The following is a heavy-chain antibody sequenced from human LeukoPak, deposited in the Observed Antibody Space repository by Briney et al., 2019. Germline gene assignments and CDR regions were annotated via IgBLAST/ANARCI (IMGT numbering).Heavy chain of an antibody. D-gene: IGHD3-3*01. CDR3: ARVNGYYDLWSGYYYDY. J-gene: IGHJ4*02. V-gene: IGHV1-46*01. CDR1: GYTFTSYY. CDR2: INPSGGST. Sequence: ASVKVSCKASGYTFTSYYMHWVRQAPGQGLEWMGIINPSGGSTSYAQKFQGRVTMTRDMSTSTVYMELSSLRSEDTAVYYCARVNGYYDLWSGYYYDYWGQGTLVTVSS.